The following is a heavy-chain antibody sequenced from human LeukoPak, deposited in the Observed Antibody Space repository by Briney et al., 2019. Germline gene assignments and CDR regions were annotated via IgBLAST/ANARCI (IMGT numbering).Heavy chain of an antibody. D-gene: IGHD3-22*01. Sequence: PGGSLRLSCAASGFTFSSYVMSWVRQAPGKGLEWVSGISGSGGTTYYADSVKGRFTISRDNSKNTLYLQMNSLRAEDTAVYYCAKARIVVDNYYYGMDVWGQGITVTVSS. CDR3: AKARIVVDNYYYGMDV. CDR1: GFTFSSYV. V-gene: IGHV3-23*01. J-gene: IGHJ6*02. CDR2: ISGSGGTT.